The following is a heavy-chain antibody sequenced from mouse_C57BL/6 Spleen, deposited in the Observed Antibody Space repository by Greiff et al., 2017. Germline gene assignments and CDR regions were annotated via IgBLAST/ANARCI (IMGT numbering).Heavy chain of an antibody. Sequence: EVHLVESGPELVKPGASVKISCKASGYSFTGYYMNWVKQSPEKSLEWIGEINPSTGGTTYNQKFKAKATLTVAKSSSTAYMQLKSLTSEDSAVYDCANYGSSYTWYLDVWGTGTTVTVSS. J-gene: IGHJ1*03. CDR3: ANYGSSYTWYLDV. V-gene: IGHV1-42*01. D-gene: IGHD1-1*01. CDR2: INPSTGGT. CDR1: GYSFTGYY.